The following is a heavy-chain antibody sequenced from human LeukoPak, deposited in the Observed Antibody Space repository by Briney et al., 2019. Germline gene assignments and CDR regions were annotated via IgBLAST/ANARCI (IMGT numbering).Heavy chain of an antibody. D-gene: IGHD3-10*01. J-gene: IGHJ6*03. Sequence: ASVKVSCKASGGTFSSYAISWVRQAPGQGLEWMGWISAYNGHTKNAQKFQGRVTMTTDTSTSTVNMELRSLRSDDTAVYYCARAKLGSGPNYYYYYYMDVWGKGTTVTVSS. CDR2: ISAYNGHT. V-gene: IGHV1-18*01. CDR1: GGTFSSYA. CDR3: ARAKLGSGPNYYYYYYMDV.